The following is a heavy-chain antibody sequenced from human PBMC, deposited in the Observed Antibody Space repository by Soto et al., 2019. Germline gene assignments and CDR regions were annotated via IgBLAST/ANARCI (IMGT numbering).Heavy chain of an antibody. CDR3: ARDRREDSSGYYYMFFDY. J-gene: IGHJ4*02. D-gene: IGHD3-22*01. V-gene: IGHV1-18*01. CDR1: GYTFTSYG. CDR2: ISAYNGNT. Sequence: ASVKVSCKASGYTFTSYGISWVRQAPGQGLEWMGWISAYNGNTNYAQKLQGRVTMTTDTSTSTAYLELRSLRSDDTAVYYCARDRREDSSGYYYMFFDYWGQGTLVTVSS.